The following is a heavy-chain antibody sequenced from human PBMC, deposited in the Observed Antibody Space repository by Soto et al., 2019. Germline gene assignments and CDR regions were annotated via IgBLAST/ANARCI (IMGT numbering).Heavy chain of an antibody. J-gene: IGHJ4*02. CDR3: EQGSDTSGPFLYFDS. CDR1: GFTFSNYA. Sequence: GGSLRLSCAASGFTFSNYAINWVRQAPGKGLEWVSTISGRGSSIYYAASVKGRFTISRDNSENSLSLQMNSLRAEDTAVYYCEQGSDTSGPFLYFDSWGQGTPVTVYS. D-gene: IGHD3-22*01. CDR2: ISGRGSSI. V-gene: IGHV3-23*01.